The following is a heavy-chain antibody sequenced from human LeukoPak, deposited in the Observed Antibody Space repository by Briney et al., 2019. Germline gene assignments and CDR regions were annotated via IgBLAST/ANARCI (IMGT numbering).Heavy chain of an antibody. V-gene: IGHV4-31*03. CDR1: GGSISSGGYY. J-gene: IGHJ6*02. CDR2: IYYRGST. D-gene: IGHD6-13*01. CDR3: ARDLGSSSWGEGYYGMDV. Sequence: SETLSLTCTVSGGSISSGGYYCSWIRQHPGKGLEWIGYIYYRGSTYYNPSLKSRVTISVDTSKNQCSLKLSPVTAADTAVYYCARDLGSSSWGEGYYGMDVWGQGTTVTVSS.